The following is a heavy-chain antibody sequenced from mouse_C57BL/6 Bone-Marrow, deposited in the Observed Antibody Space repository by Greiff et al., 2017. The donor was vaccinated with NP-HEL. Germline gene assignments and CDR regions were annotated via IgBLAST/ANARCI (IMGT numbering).Heavy chain of an antibody. D-gene: IGHD3-2*02. CDR3: TRSLDSSGYVRGY. J-gene: IGHJ4*01. CDR2: IDPETGGT. CDR1: GYTFTDYE. V-gene: IGHV1-15*01. Sequence: VQLQQSGAELVRPGASVTLSCKASGYTFTDYEMHWVKQTPVHGLEWIGAIDPETGGTAYNQKFKGKAILTADKSSSTAYMELRSLTSEDSAVYYCTRSLDSSGYVRGYWGQGTSVTVSS.